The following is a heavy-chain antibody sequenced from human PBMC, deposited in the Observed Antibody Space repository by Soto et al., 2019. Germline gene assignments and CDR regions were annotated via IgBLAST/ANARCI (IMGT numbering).Heavy chain of an antibody. D-gene: IGHD1-26*01. Sequence: QITLNESGPTLVKPTQTLTLTCTFSGFSLGTYGVGVGWIRQPPGKALEWLALIYWDDDKRYSPSLKSRLTSTKYTSKRQVFLTLTNMDLVDTATYYCAHRGGGIVDWYFDLWGRGTPVIVSS. J-gene: IGHJ2*01. CDR1: GFSLGTYGVG. V-gene: IGHV2-5*02. CDR3: AHRGGGIVDWYFDL. CDR2: IYWDDDK.